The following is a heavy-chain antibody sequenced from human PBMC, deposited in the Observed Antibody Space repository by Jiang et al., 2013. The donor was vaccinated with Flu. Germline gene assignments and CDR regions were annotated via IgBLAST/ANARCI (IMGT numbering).Heavy chain of an antibody. CDR3: TRKDIVVVLNPIPFDY. Sequence: SGAEVKRPWGLSEGLLQGFWIHLHRLLYATGCDRPLDKGLSGWDGSIPDSGITNYAQKFQGRVTMTGDTSISTAYMELNRLRSDDTAVYYCTRKDIVVVLNPIPFDYWGQGALVTVSS. CDR1: IHLHRLL. D-gene: IGHD2-15*01. V-gene: IGHV1-2*06. J-gene: IGHJ4*02. CDR2: SIPDSGIT.